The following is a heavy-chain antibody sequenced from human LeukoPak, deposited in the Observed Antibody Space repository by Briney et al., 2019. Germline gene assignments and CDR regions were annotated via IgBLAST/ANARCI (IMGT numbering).Heavy chain of an antibody. Sequence: SETLSLTCAVYGGSFSGYCWSWIRQPPGKGLEWIGEINHSGSTNYNPSLKSRVTISVDTSKNQFSLKLSSVTAADTAVYYCARVDYGSGSYTVYYYYYGMDVWGQGTTVTVSS. J-gene: IGHJ6*02. CDR1: GGSFSGYC. V-gene: IGHV4-34*01. D-gene: IGHD3-10*01. CDR2: INHSGST. CDR3: ARVDYGSGSYTVYYYYYGMDV.